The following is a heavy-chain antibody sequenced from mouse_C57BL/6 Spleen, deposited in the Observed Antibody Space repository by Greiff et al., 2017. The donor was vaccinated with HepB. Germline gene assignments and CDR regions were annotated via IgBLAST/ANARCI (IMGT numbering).Heavy chain of an antibody. CDR1: GYAFSSSW. Sequence: VQLKESGPELVKPGASVKISCKASGYAFSSSWMNWVKQRPGKGLEWIGRIYPGDGDTNYNGKFKGKATLTADKSSSTAYMQLSSLTSEDSAVDFWARGGGYSTPWYFDVWGTGTTVTVSS. D-gene: IGHD2-3*01. V-gene: IGHV1-82*01. CDR3: ARGGGYSTPWYFDV. J-gene: IGHJ1*03. CDR2: IYPGDGDT.